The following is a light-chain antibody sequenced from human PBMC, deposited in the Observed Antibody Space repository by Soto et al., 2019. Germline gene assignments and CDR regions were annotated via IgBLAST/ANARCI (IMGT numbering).Light chain of an antibody. CDR2: GAS. J-gene: IGKJ1*01. Sequence: VLTQSPATLSLSPGGSATLSCRASRTVDGNYLAWYHQKPGQAPRLLISGASTRATGIPARFSGSGSETELTITISSLQPEDFAVYYCQQYNSWPITFGEGTKVDIK. CDR1: RTVDGNY. CDR3: QQYNSWPIT. V-gene: IGKV3-15*01.